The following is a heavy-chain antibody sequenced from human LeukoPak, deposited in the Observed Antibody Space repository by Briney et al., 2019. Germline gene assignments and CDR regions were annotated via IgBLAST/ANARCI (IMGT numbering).Heavy chain of an antibody. CDR3: ATYCSSTSCPHRRAFDI. D-gene: IGHD2-2*01. Sequence: PGGSLRLSCAASGFTFSSYAMSWVRQAPGKGLEWIGTIYYSGSTYYNPSLKSRVTISVDTSNDQFSLKLSSVTAADTAVYYCATYCSSTSCPHRRAFDIWGQGTMVTVSS. J-gene: IGHJ3*02. CDR2: IYYSGST. CDR1: GFTFSSYA. V-gene: IGHV4-59*05.